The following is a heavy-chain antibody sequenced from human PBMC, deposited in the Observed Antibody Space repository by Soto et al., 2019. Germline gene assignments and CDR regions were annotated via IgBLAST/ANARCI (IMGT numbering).Heavy chain of an antibody. Sequence: SETLSLTCTVSGGSISSYYWSWIRQPPGKGLEWIGYIYYSGSTNYNPSLKSRVTISVDTSKNQFSLKLSSVTAADTAVYYCARLLITFGGVIPMGGAFDIWGQGTMVTVSS. CDR3: ARLLITFGGVIPMGGAFDI. CDR1: GGSISSYY. D-gene: IGHD3-16*02. CDR2: IYYSGST. J-gene: IGHJ3*02. V-gene: IGHV4-59*08.